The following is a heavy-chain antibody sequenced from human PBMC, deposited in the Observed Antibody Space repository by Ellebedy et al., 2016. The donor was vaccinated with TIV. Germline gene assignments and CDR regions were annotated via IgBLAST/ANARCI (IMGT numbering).Heavy chain of an antibody. CDR3: AKDVGDYVTGSLNNWFHH. CDR2: ISVSGTNT. Sequence: GESLKISXAASGFTFNSCAMSWVRQTPGKGLEWVSGISVSGTNTKYADSVKGRFTISRDNSKNMLYLQMDSLRVEDTAIYYCAKDVGDYVTGSLNNWFHHWGQGTLVTVSS. J-gene: IGHJ5*02. V-gene: IGHV3-23*01. D-gene: IGHD4-17*01. CDR1: GFTFNSCA.